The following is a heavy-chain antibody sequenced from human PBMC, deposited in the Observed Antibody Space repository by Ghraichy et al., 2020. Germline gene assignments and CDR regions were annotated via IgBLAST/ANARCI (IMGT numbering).Heavy chain of an antibody. V-gene: IGHV3-74*01. CDR1: GFTFTNSW. J-gene: IGHJ4*02. CDR2: IDNDGIST. Sequence: ETLSLTCVASGFTFTNSWMHWVRQAPGKGLVWVSRIDNDGISTSYADSVEGRFTISRDNAKNTVYLQMNSLRAEDTAVYFCARWRGEGRVPTAFDYWGQGTLVTVSS. CDR3: ARWRGEGRVPTAFDY. D-gene: IGHD5-18*01.